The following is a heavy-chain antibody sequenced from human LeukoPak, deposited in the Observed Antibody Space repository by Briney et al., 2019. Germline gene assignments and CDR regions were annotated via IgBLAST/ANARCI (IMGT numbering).Heavy chain of an antibody. D-gene: IGHD5-24*01. CDR1: GYTFTSYA. CDR2: INAGNGNT. Sequence: ASVKVSCKASGYTFTSYAMHWVRQAPGQRLEWMGWINAGNGNTKYSQEFQGRVTITRDTSASTAYMELSSLRSEDTAVYYCAKDDAWIQFNDWGQGTLVTVSS. V-gene: IGHV1-3*03. CDR3: AKDDAWIQFND. J-gene: IGHJ4*02.